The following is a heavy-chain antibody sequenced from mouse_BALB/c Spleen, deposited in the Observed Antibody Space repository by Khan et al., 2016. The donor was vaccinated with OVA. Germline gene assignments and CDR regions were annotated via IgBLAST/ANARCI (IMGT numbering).Heavy chain of an antibody. CDR2: IYLGTGNT. CDR1: GYIFTSYW. V-gene: IGHV1-76*01. Sequence: QVQLKESGTELVRPGASVKLSCKTSGYIFTSYWIHWVKQRSGQGLEWIARIYLGTGNTYYSEKFNGKASLTADKSSRTAYMHLSSLKSEDSAVFFCAREEALYCFDYWGQGTTLTVSS. CDR3: AREEALYCFDY. D-gene: IGHD3-2*02. J-gene: IGHJ2*01.